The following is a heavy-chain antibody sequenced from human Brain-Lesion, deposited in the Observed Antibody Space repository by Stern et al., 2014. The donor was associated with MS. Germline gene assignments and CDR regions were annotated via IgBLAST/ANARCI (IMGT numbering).Heavy chain of an antibody. CDR3: ATLSPGAGGNYYRHFDY. CDR1: GYTLTELS. J-gene: IGHJ4*02. V-gene: IGHV1-24*01. D-gene: IGHD1-26*01. CDR2: FDPEDGET. Sequence: VQLVQSGAEVKKPGASVKVSCKVSGYTLTELSMHWVRQAPRKGLEWMGGFDPEDGETIYAQKFQGRVTMTEDTSTDTAYMGLSSLRSEDTAVYYCATLSPGAGGNYYRHFDYWGREPWSPSPQ.